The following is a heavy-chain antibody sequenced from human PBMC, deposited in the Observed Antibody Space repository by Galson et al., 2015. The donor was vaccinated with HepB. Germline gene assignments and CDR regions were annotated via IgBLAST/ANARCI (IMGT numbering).Heavy chain of an antibody. CDR1: GFTFSSYA. J-gene: IGHJ6*02. CDR2: ISYDGSNK. Sequence: SLRLSCAASGFTFSSYAMHWVRQAPGKGLEWVAVISYDGSNKYYADSVKGRFTISRDNSKNTLYLQMNSLRAEDTAVYYCARATRTIFGATYGMDVWGQGTTVTVSS. CDR3: ARATRTIFGATYGMDV. V-gene: IGHV3-30-3*01. D-gene: IGHD3-3*01.